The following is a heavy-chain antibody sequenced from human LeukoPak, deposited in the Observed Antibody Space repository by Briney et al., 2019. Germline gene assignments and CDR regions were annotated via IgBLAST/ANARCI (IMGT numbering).Heavy chain of an antibody. J-gene: IGHJ3*02. CDR1: GFTLSNSW. CDR2: IKQDGSEK. Sequence: GGSLRLSCAGSGFTLSNSWMGWVRQAPGKGLEWVANIKQDGSEKYYVDSVKGRFTISRDNAKNSLYLQMNSLRAEDTAVYYCASSRYSSDAFDIWGQGTVVTVSS. CDR3: ASSRYSSDAFDI. V-gene: IGHV3-7*01. D-gene: IGHD6-13*01.